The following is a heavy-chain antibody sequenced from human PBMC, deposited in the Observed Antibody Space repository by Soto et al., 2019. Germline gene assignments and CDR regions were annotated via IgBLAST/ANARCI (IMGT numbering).Heavy chain of an antibody. Sequence: EVQLVESGGGLEQPGGSLRLSCAASGFTFSSYEMNWVRQAPGKGLEWVSYGGTSGNTKYYADSVKGRFTISRDNAKNSLYLQMNSLRAEDTAVYYCARGLEYYFEPGVFDIWGQGTMVTVSS. CDR1: GFTFSSYE. CDR3: ARGLEYYFEPGVFDI. D-gene: IGHD3-22*01. CDR2: GGTSGNTK. J-gene: IGHJ3*02. V-gene: IGHV3-48*03.